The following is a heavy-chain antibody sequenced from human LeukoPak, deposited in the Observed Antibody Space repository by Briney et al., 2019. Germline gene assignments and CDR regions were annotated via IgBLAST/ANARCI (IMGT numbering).Heavy chain of an antibody. J-gene: IGHJ4*02. D-gene: IGHD2-15*01. CDR3: RSPEVVAATVFDI. CDR2: IKQDGSEK. Sequence: PGGSPRLSCAASGLTFSSYWMSWVRQAPGKGLDWVANIKQDGSEKYYVDSVKGRFTISRDNAKNSLYLQMNSLRAEDTAVYYCRSPEVVAATVFDIWGQGTLVTVSS. CDR1: GLTFSSYW. V-gene: IGHV3-7*01.